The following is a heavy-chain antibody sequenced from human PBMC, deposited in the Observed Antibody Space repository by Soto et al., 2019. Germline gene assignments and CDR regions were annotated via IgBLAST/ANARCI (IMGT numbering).Heavy chain of an antibody. V-gene: IGHV4-59*01. CDR3: ARGRGDTAMAWYY. D-gene: IGHD5-18*01. CDR1: GGSISSYY. Sequence: SETLSLTCTVSGGSISSYYWSWIRQPPGKGLERIGYIYYSGSTKYNPSLKSRVTISVDTSKNQFSLKLSSVTAADTAVYYCARGRGDTAMAWYYWGQGTLVTVSS. CDR2: IYYSGST. J-gene: IGHJ4*02.